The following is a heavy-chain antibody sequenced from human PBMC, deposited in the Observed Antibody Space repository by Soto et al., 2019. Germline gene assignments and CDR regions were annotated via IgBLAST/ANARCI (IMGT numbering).Heavy chain of an antibody. CDR2: IRSKSNYYAT. D-gene: IGHD5-12*01. Sequence: GGSLRLSCAASGLPVSGIAMHGVRQISGKGLEWVGRIRSKSNYYATTYAASVKGRFTVSRDDSKNTAYLQMNNLKSEDSAVYYCAASGYDKFVDSWGKGILVTVSS. J-gene: IGHJ5*01. V-gene: IGHV3-73*01. CDR3: AASGYDKFVDS. CDR1: GLPVSGIA.